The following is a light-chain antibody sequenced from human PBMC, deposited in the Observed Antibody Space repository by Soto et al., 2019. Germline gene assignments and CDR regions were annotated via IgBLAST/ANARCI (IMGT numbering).Light chain of an antibody. CDR1: QSISRY. CDR3: LESSSALT. J-gene: IGKJ5*01. Sequence: DIQMTQSPSSLSASVGDRVTITCRASQSISRYLSWYQQKPGKAPKLLIYLASSLQSGVPSRFSGSGSGTDFTLSINSLQPEDLATYYCLESSSALTFGQGTRLEIK. CDR2: LAS. V-gene: IGKV1-39*01.